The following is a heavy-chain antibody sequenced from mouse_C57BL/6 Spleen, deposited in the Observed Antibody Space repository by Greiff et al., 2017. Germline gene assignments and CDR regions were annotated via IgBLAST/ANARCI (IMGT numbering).Heavy chain of an antibody. V-gene: IGHV1-54*01. D-gene: IGHD2-12*01. CDR3: ARWGSYDGYAMDY. CDR1: GYAFTNYL. J-gene: IGHJ4*01. Sequence: VQLQQSGAELVRPGTSVKVSCKASGYAFTNYLIEWVKQRPGQGLEWIGVINPGSGGTNYNEKFKGKAKLTADKSSSTAYMQLSSLTSEDSAVYYCARWGSYDGYAMDYWGQGTSVTVSS. CDR2: INPGSGGT.